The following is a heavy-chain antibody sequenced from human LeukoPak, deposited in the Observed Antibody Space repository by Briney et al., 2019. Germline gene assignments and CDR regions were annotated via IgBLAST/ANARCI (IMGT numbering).Heavy chain of an antibody. V-gene: IGHV1-2*04. CDR1: GGTFSSYA. Sequence: ASVTVSCKASGGTFSSYAISWVRQAPGQGLEWMGWINPNSGGTNYAQKFQGWVTMTRDTSISTAYMELSRLRSDDTAVYYCARADQLLWFGPQRERNWFDPWGQGTLVTVSS. J-gene: IGHJ5*02. CDR3: ARADQLLWFGPQRERNWFDP. D-gene: IGHD3-10*01. CDR2: INPNSGGT.